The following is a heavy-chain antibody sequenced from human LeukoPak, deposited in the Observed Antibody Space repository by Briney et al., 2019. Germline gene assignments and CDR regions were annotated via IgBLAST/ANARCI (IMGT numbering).Heavy chain of an antibody. CDR3: AREDNTMVRGNYYYYGMDV. V-gene: IGHV3-20*04. Sequence: GGSLRLSCAASGFTFDDYGMSWVRQAPGKGLEWVSCINWNGGSTGYADSVKGRFTISRDNAKNSLYLQMNSLRAEDTAVYYCAREDNTMVRGNYYYYGMDVWGQGTTVTVSS. CDR1: GFTFDDYG. J-gene: IGHJ6*02. CDR2: INWNGGST. D-gene: IGHD3-10*01.